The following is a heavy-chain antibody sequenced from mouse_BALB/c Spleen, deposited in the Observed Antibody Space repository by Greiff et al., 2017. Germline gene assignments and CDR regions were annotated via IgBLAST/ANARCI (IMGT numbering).Heavy chain of an antibody. CDR2: INPSSGYT. CDR1: GYTFTSYT. CDR3: ARGSSSSAWFAY. J-gene: IGHJ3*01. V-gene: IGHV1-4*01. D-gene: IGHD1-1*01. Sequence: QVQLQQSGAELARPGASVKMSCKASGYTFTSYTMHWVQQRPGQGLEWIGYINPSSGYTNYNQKFKDKATLTADKSSSTAYMQLSSLTSEDSAVYYCARGSSSSAWFAYWGQGTLVTVSA.